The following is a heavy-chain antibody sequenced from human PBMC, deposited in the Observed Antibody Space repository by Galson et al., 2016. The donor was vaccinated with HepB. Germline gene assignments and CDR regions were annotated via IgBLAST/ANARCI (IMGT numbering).Heavy chain of an antibody. D-gene: IGHD6-13*01. V-gene: IGHV6-1*01. CDR3: ARTWHSSFDY. J-gene: IGHJ4*02. CDR2: TYYRSKWYN. CDR1: GDSVSSTSAT. Sequence: CAISGDSVSSTSATWNWIRQSPSRGLEWLGRTYYRSKWYNDYAVSVKSRITINPDTTKNQFSLQLNSVTPEDTAVYYCARTWHSSFDYWGQGTLVTVSS.